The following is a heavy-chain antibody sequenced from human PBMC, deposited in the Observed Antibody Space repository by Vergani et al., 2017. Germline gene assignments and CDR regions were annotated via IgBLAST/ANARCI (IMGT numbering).Heavy chain of an antibody. CDR3: VRARCSGPCFMSNWFDS. CDR2: IKSDGSIT. Sequence: EVQLVESGGGLVQPGGSLRLSCAASGFTFSRHWMHWVRQSPEKGLVWVSRIKSDGSITNYADSVKGRFTISRDNAKNTLYLEMNSLRGDDTAIYYCVRARCSGPCFMSNWFDSWGQGTLVTVSS. V-gene: IGHV3-74*01. J-gene: IGHJ5*01. D-gene: IGHD5-12*01. CDR1: GFTFSRHW.